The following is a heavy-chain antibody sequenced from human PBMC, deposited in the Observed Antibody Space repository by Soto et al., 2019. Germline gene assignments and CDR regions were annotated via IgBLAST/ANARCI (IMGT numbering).Heavy chain of an antibody. V-gene: IGHV5-51*01. Sequence: PVESLSISCKVSGCTLSDQWIGWVLHTPDKGLECIGFVFLGDSDARYSPAFQGQVAMSADRSGTYLQWSSLKASDTGIYYCARRRGRCSDGVCYSWWFDPWGQGTRVPVSS. D-gene: IGHD2-8*01. CDR1: GCTLSDQW. CDR3: ARRRGRCSDGVCYSWWFDP. CDR2: VFLGDSDA. J-gene: IGHJ5*02.